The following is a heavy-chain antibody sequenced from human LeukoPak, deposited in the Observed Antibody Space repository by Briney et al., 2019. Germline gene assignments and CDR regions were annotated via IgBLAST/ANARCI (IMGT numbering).Heavy chain of an antibody. Sequence: GGSLRLSCAASGFTFSSYEMNWVRQAPGKELEWVSYISSSGSTIYYADSVKGRFTISRDNAKNSLYLQMNSLRAEDTAVYYCARVGRLAFDYWGQGTLVTVSS. CDR2: ISSSGSTI. V-gene: IGHV3-48*03. CDR3: ARVGRLAFDY. CDR1: GFTFSSYE. D-gene: IGHD2-15*01. J-gene: IGHJ4*02.